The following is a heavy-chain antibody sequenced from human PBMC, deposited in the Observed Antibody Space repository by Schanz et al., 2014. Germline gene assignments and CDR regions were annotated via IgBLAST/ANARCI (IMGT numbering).Heavy chain of an antibody. CDR1: GFGFDDYA. D-gene: IGHD3-9*01. CDR2: MSGSGSTA. J-gene: IGHJ4*02. Sequence: AQLVESGGGVVQPGRSLRLSCAASGFGFDDYAMSWVRQAPGKGLEWVSGMSGSGSTADYADSVKGRFTISRDNSKNTLYLQVNSLRAEDTAVYYCAKHVRSLTGNDYWGQGTLVTVSS. V-gene: IGHV3-23*04. CDR3: AKHVRSLTGNDY.